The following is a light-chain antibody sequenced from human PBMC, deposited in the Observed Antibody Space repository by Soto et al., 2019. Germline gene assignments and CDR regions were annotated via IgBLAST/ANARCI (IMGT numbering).Light chain of an antibody. Sequence: EVLLTQSPATLSVSPGERATLSCRASQSVGSNLAWYQQKPGQAPRLLIYRASTRATGIPARFSGSGAGTAFTLTLSSLQSEDFSVYSCQQYNNGPQTCGQGTKLEIK. CDR1: QSVGSN. CDR2: RAS. CDR3: QQYNNGPQT. J-gene: IGKJ2*01. V-gene: IGKV3-15*01.